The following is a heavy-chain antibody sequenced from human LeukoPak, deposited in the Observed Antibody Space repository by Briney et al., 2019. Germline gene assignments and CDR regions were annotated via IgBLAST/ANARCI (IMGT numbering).Heavy chain of an antibody. Sequence: ASVKVSCKASGYTFTSYAMNWVRQAPGQGLEWMGWINTNTGNPTYAQGFTGRFVFSLDTSVSTAYLQISSLKAEDTAVYYCARGAVHRMVRGVIKDYGMDVWGQGTTVTVSS. CDR3: ARGAVHRMVRGVIKDYGMDV. D-gene: IGHD3-10*01. CDR1: GYTFTSYA. CDR2: INTNTGNP. V-gene: IGHV7-4-1*02. J-gene: IGHJ6*02.